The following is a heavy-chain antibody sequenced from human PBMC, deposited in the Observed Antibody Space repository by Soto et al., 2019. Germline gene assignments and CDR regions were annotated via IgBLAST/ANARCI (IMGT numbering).Heavy chain of an antibody. J-gene: IGHJ5*02. CDR3: ARRGARIEALGLSTGFDP. V-gene: IGHV4-39*01. CDR2: ISYSGNT. D-gene: IGHD6-13*01. Sequence: QLQLQESGPGLVKPSETLSLTCSVSGGSISSSSSRWGWIRQPPGRGLEWIGTISYSGNTYYSPSLKSRVTISGDTSKNQFSLELRSVTATDTAVYFCARRGARIEALGLSTGFDPWGQGTLVTVSS. CDR1: GGSISSSSSR.